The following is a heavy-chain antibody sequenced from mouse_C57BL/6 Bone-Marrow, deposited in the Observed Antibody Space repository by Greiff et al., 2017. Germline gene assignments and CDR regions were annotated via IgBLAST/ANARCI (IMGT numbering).Heavy chain of an antibody. CDR3: ARHYYYGSSLWYFDV. J-gene: IGHJ1*03. V-gene: IGHV1-26*01. CDR1: GYTFTDYY. CDR2: INPNNGGT. Sequence: VQLQQSGPELVKPGASVKISCKASGYTFTDYYMNWVKQSHGKSLEWIGDINPNNGGTSYNQKFKGKATLTVDKSSSTAYMELRSLTSEDSAVYYCARHYYYGSSLWYFDVWGTGTTVTVSS. D-gene: IGHD1-1*01.